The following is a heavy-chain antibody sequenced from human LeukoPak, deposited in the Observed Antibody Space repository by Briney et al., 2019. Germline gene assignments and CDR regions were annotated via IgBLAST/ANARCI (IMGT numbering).Heavy chain of an antibody. D-gene: IGHD4-17*01. V-gene: IGHV3-23*01. CDR2: ISGSGGST. Sequence: GGSLRLSCAASGSTFTFYAMSWVRQAPGKGLEWVSVISGSGGSTYYADSVKGRFTISRDNSKNTLYLQMDSLRATDTAVYYCAKWDGDLYYYYYMDVWGKGTTVTVSS. CDR1: GSTFTFYA. CDR3: AKWDGDLYYYYYMDV. J-gene: IGHJ6*03.